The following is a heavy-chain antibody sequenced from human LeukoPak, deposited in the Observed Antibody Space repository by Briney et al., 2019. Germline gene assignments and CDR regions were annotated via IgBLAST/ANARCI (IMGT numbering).Heavy chain of an antibody. J-gene: IGHJ4*02. D-gene: IGHD5-18*01. CDR2: IYSGGST. Sequence: GGSLRLSCAASGFTVSSNYMSWVRQAPGKGLEWVSVIYSGGSTYYADSVKGRFTISRDNSKNTLYLQMNSLRAEDTAVYHCAKDLGYSYGQYYFDYWGQGTLVTVSS. V-gene: IGHV3-53*01. CDR3: AKDLGYSYGQYYFDY. CDR1: GFTVSSNY.